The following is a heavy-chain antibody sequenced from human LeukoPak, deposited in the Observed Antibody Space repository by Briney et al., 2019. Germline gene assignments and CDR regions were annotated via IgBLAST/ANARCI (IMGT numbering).Heavy chain of an antibody. Sequence: SETLSLTCTVSGGSFSSGSYYWSWIRQPPGMGLEWIGYIYYSGSTNYNPSLKSRVTISVDTSKNQFSLKLSSVTAADTAVYYCARSYSGYDSFDYWGQGTLVTVSS. CDR2: IYYSGST. D-gene: IGHD5-12*01. V-gene: IGHV4-61*01. J-gene: IGHJ4*02. CDR1: GGSFSSGSYY. CDR3: ARSYSGYDSFDY.